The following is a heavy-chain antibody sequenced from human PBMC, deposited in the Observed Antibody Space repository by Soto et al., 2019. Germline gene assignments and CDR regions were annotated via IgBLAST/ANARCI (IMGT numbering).Heavy chain of an antibody. CDR1: GFTFSSYW. D-gene: IGHD4-17*01. CDR3: ARFPLGDYYYYYGMDV. J-gene: IGHJ6*02. CDR2: IKQDGSEK. V-gene: IGHV3-7*03. Sequence: LRLSCAASGFTFSSYWMSWVRQAPGKGLEWVANIKQDGSEKYYVDSVKGRFTISRDDAKNSLYLQMNSLRAEDTAVYYCARFPLGDYYYYYGMDVWGQGTTVTVSS.